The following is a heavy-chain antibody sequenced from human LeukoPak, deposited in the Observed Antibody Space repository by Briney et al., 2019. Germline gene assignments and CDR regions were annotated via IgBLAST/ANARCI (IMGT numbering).Heavy chain of an antibody. J-gene: IGHJ4*02. Sequence: GGSLRLSCAASGFTFSRYAMSWVRQAPGKGLEWVSAISGSGGSTYYADSVKGRFTISRDNSKNTLYLQMNSLRAEDTAVYYCAKSGSSNWKNFDYWGQGTLVTVSS. D-gene: IGHD6-13*01. CDR2: ISGSGGST. V-gene: IGHV3-23*01. CDR3: AKSGSSNWKNFDY. CDR1: GFTFSRYA.